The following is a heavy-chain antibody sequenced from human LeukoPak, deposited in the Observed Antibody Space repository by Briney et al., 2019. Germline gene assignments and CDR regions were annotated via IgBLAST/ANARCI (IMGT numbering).Heavy chain of an antibody. CDR3: ARDPSIASWYFQH. J-gene: IGHJ1*01. CDR1: GFTFSSYW. D-gene: IGHD6-6*01. Sequence: GGSLRFSCAASGFTFSSYWMHWVRQDPGKGLVWVSRINIDGSSTRYADSVKGRFTISRDNAKNTLYLQMNSLRAEDTALYYCARDPSIASWYFQHWGQGTLVTVSS. V-gene: IGHV3-74*01. CDR2: INIDGSST.